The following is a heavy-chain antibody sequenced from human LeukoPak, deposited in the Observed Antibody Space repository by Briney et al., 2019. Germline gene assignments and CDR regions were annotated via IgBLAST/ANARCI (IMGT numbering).Heavy chain of an antibody. Sequence: PSETLSLTCTVSGGSISSSNYYWGWIRQPPGKGLEWIGSIYYSGNTYYNPSLKSRVTLSTDTSKNQFSLKLSSVTAADTAVYYCAKRAYGVGFEYWGQGTLLTVSS. V-gene: IGHV4-39*01. CDR2: IYYSGNT. CDR3: AKRAYGVGFEY. D-gene: IGHD4/OR15-4a*01. J-gene: IGHJ4*02. CDR1: GGSISSSNYY.